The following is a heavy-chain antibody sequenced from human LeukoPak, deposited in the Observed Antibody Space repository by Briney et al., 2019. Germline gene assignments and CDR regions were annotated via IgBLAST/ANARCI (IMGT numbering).Heavy chain of an antibody. J-gene: IGHJ4*02. D-gene: IGHD6-13*01. V-gene: IGHV4-31*03. CDR1: GGSISSGGYY. CDR3: AGERIAAAGVDY. Sequence: SETLSLTCTVSGGSISSGGYYWSWIRQHPGKGLEWIGYIYYSGSTYYNPSLKSRVTISVDTSKNQFSLKLSSVTAADTAVYYCAGERIAAAGVDYWGQGTPVTVSS. CDR2: IYYSGST.